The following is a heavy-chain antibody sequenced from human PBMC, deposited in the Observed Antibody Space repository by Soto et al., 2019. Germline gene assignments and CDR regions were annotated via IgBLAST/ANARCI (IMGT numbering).Heavy chain of an antibody. CDR1: GYTFTTHG. J-gene: IGHJ5*02. D-gene: IGHD1-26*01. CDR3: ARGLGYFLSGTCYREWCDP. CDR2: VRGDNGHT. V-gene: IGHV1-18*01. Sequence: QVQLVQSGAEVKKPGASVKVSCKASGYTFTTHGISCLRQVPGQGLEWMGWVRGDNGHTNYAQSLQGIVTMTTDTSTNTAYMELRSLRSADSAVYDCARGLGYFLSGTCYREWCDPWGQGTLVTVSS.